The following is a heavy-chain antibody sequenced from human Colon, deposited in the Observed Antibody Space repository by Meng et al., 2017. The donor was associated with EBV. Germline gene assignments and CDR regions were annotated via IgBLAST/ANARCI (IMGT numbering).Heavy chain of an antibody. CDR1: GGSVSSGGYY. CDR3: ARVSSGWDYFDY. Sequence: QVQLQEAGPGPGKPSQTPSLTCTVSGGSVSSGGYYWTWIRQHPGKGLEWFGHIYYSGSTFYNPSLKRRVIISIDTSKNQFSLNLRSVTAADTAVYYCARVSSGWDYFDYWGQGTLVTVSS. D-gene: IGHD6-19*01. CDR2: IYYSGST. V-gene: IGHV4-31*03. J-gene: IGHJ4*02.